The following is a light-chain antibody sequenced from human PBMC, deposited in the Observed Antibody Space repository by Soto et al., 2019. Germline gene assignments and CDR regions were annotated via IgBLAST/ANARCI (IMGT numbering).Light chain of an antibody. CDR2: GAS. Sequence: EIVLTQPPGTLSLSPGERATLSCRASQSVSSSYLAWYQQKPGQAPRLLIYGASSRATGIPDRFSGSGSGTDFTLTISRLEPEDFAVYYCQQYGSSFTWTFGQGTKV. J-gene: IGKJ1*01. CDR1: QSVSSSY. CDR3: QQYGSSFTWT. V-gene: IGKV3-20*01.